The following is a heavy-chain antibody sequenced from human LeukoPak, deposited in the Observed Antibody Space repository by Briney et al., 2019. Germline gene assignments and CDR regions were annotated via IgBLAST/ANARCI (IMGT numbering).Heavy chain of an antibody. J-gene: IGHJ4*02. V-gene: IGHV1-2*06. Sequence: GASVKVSCKASGYTFTGYYIHWVRQAPGQGPEWMGRLNPNTGHAVYAFKFQGRVTITRDTSSSTAYMEVTRLTSDDTALYYCAKDRDGADRIILWGQGTLVTVSS. CDR1: GYTFTGYY. D-gene: IGHD5-24*01. CDR2: LNPNTGHA. CDR3: AKDRDGADRIIL.